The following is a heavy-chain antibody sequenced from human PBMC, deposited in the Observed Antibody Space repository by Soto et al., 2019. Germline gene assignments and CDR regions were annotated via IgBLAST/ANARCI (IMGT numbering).Heavy chain of an antibody. CDR3: ARVRDSFGLDV. CDR1: GGSITGAYY. Sequence: TLSLNCRLSGGSITGAYYWNWIRQHPGKGLEWIGSIHYRGSTYYNPSLKTRITISLDRSNNQFSLNLSSVTAADTAVYYCARVRDSFGLDVWGQGTTVTVSS. V-gene: IGHV4-31*03. CDR2: IHYRGST. J-gene: IGHJ6*02. D-gene: IGHD2-15*01.